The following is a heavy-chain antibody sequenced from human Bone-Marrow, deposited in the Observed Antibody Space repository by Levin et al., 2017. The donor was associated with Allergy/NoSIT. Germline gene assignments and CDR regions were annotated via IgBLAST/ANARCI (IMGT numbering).Heavy chain of an antibody. CDR1: GDSVSSNSAA. V-gene: IGHV6-1*01. Sequence: RSQTLSLTCAISGDSVSSNSAAWNWIRQSPSRGLEWLGRTYYRSKWYNDYAVSVKSRITINPDTSKNQFSLQLNSVTPEDTAVYYCARGNPVYQYSSSSLYYYYYYYMDVWGKGTTVTVSS. CDR2: TYYRSKWYN. D-gene: IGHD6-6*01. J-gene: IGHJ6*03. CDR3: ARGNPVYQYSSSSLYYYYYYYMDV.